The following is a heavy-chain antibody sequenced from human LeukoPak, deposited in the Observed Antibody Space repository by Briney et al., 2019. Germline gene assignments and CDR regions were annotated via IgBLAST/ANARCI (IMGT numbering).Heavy chain of an antibody. Sequence: ASVKVTCKVSGNTLSEVSINWLRQAPGKGLEWMGGFDPEDGEFFYPQKFQDRVTFTEDTSTDTASMELTSLTSDDTAIYYCATALLVSSWNPFDHWGQGTLVTVDS. V-gene: IGHV1-24*01. CDR2: FDPEDGEF. D-gene: IGHD6-13*01. CDR1: GNTLSEVS. J-gene: IGHJ4*02. CDR3: ATALLVSSWNPFDH.